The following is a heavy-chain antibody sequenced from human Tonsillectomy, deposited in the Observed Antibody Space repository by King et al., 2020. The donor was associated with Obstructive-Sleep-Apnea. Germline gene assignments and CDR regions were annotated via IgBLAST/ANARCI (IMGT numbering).Heavy chain of an antibody. J-gene: IGHJ5*02. CDR1: GGSFRDYY. Sequence: VQLQQWGTGLLKPSETLSLTCAVYGGSFRDYYWSWIRQPPGKGLEGIGEINHSGSTNYNPSLKSRVTISVDTSKNQFSLKLSAVTAADTAVYYCASGVVVVVAATRGWSFDPWGQGTLVTVSS. V-gene: IGHV4-34*01. CDR2: INHSGST. CDR3: ASGVVVVVAATRGWSFDP. D-gene: IGHD2-15*01.